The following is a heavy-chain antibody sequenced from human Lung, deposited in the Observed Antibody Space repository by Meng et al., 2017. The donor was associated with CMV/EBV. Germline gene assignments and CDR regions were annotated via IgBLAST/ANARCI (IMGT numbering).Heavy chain of an antibody. J-gene: IGHJ4*02. D-gene: IGHD3-22*01. CDR3: AREYRLKYDSSGFDF. V-gene: IGHV3-74*01. Sequence: SGFTFKTYGMHWVRQAPGKGLVWVSRITSDGSSTTYADSVKGRFTISRDNAKNTLYLQMNSLGAEDTAVYYCAREYRLKYDSSGFDFWGQGTLVTVSS. CDR2: ITSDGSST. CDR1: GFTFKTYG.